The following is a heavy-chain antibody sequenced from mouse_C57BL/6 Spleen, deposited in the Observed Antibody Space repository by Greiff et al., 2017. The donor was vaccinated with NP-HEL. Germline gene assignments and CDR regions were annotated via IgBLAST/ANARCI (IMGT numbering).Heavy chain of an antibody. D-gene: IGHD1-1*01. Sequence: VQLQQSGAELVKPGASVKLSCKASGYTFTEYTIHWVKQRSGQGLEWIGWFYPGSGSIKYNEKFKDKATLTADKSSSTVYMELSRLTSEDSAVYVGARNEDWDGSFDYWGQGTTLTVSS. J-gene: IGHJ2*01. CDR3: ARNEDWDGSFDY. CDR2: FYPGSGSI. CDR1: GYTFTEYT. V-gene: IGHV1-62-2*01.